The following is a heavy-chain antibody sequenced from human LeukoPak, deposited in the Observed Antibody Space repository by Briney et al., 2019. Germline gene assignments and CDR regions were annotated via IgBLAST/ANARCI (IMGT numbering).Heavy chain of an antibody. V-gene: IGHV3-21*01. D-gene: IGHD1-1*01. J-gene: IGHJ4*02. CDR2: ISSSGSYI. CDR3: ARAATWQLGIRNYYFNY. CDR1: GFTFSTYS. Sequence: PGGFLRLSCAASGFTFSTYSMNWVRQAPGKGLEWVSSISSSGSYIYYADSVKGRFTISRDSAKNSLYLQINSLRADDTAVYYCARAATWQLGIRNYYFNYWGQGTLVTVSS.